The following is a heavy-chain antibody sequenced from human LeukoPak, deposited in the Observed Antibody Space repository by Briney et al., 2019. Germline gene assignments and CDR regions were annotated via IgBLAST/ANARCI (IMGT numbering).Heavy chain of an antibody. Sequence: ASVKVSCKASGYTFTSYGLSWVRQAPGQGLEWMGWISAYNGNTNYAQELQGRVTMTTDTSTSTAYMELRSLRSDDTAVYYCARDTALAVTLDYWGQGTLVTVSS. CDR1: GYTFTSYG. D-gene: IGHD4-17*01. CDR2: ISAYNGNT. J-gene: IGHJ4*02. V-gene: IGHV1-18*01. CDR3: ARDTALAVTLDY.